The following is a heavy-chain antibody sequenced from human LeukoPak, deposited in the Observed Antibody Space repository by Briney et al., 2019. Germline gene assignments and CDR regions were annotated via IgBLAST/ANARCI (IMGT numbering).Heavy chain of an antibody. D-gene: IGHD3-22*01. J-gene: IGHJ3*02. CDR3: ARGYYDSSGYYGAFDI. Sequence: SETLSLTCTVSGGSISSGGYYWSWIRQHPGKGLEWIGYIYYSGSTYYNPSLKSRVTISVDTSKNQFSLKLSSVTAADTAVYYCARGYYDSSGYYGAFDIWGQGTMVTVSS. V-gene: IGHV4-31*03. CDR2: IYYSGST. CDR1: GGSISSGGYY.